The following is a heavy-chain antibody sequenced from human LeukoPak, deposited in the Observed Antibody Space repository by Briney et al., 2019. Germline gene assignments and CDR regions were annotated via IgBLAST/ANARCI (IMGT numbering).Heavy chain of an antibody. D-gene: IGHD3-22*01. V-gene: IGHV4-30-4*01. CDR1: GGSISSGDYY. Sequence: SQTLSLTCTVSGGSISSGDYYWSWIRQPPGKGLEWIGYIYYSGSTYYNSSLKSRVTISVDTSKNQFSLKLSSVTAADTAVYYCARGSYYYDSSGYYHWFDPWGQGTLVTVSS. CDR2: IYYSGST. J-gene: IGHJ5*02. CDR3: ARGSYYYDSSGYYHWFDP.